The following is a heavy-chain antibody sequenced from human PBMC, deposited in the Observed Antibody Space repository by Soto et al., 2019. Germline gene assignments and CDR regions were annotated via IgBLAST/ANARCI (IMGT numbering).Heavy chain of an antibody. CDR3: AREVIVATSFDYYYYMDV. Sequence: GGSLRLSCAASGFTFSDHHMDWVRQAPGKGLEWVGRIGTRANSYTTQFAASVKGRFTISRVDSKNSLFLQMNSLKTEDTAVYYCAREVIVATSFDYYYYMDVWGKGTTVTVSS. CDR1: GFTFSDHH. CDR2: IGTRANSYTT. D-gene: IGHD5-12*01. V-gene: IGHV3-72*01. J-gene: IGHJ6*03.